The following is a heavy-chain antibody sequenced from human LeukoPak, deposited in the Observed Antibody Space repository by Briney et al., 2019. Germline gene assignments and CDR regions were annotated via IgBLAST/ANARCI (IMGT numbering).Heavy chain of an antibody. CDR2: ISDSGGST. Sequence: PGGSLRLSCAASGFTFSSYAMNWVRQAPGKGLEWVSAISDSGGSTYYADSVKGRFTISRDNSKNTLYLQMNSLSAEDTAVYYCAKEYCSSTSCYTSYFDYWGQGTLVTVSS. CDR3: AKEYCSSTSCYTSYFDY. D-gene: IGHD2-2*02. CDR1: GFTFSSYA. J-gene: IGHJ4*02. V-gene: IGHV3-23*01.